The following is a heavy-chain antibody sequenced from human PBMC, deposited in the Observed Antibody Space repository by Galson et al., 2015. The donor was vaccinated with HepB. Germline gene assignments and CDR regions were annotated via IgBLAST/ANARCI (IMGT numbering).Heavy chain of an antibody. CDR1: GFTFSSYA. V-gene: IGHV3-23*01. CDR2: ISGSGGST. CDR3: AKARPMTVYSSSHPYFDY. J-gene: IGHJ4*02. D-gene: IGHD6-13*01. Sequence: SLRLSCEASGFTFSSYAMSWVRQAPGKGLEWVSAISGSGGSTYYADSVKGRFTISRDNSKNTLYLQMNSLRAEDTAVYYCAKARPMTVYSSSHPYFDYWGQGTLVTVSS.